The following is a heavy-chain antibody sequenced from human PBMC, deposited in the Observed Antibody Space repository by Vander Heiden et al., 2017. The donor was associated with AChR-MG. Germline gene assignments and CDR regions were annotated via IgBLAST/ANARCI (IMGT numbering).Heavy chain of an antibody. Sequence: QLQLQESGPGLVKPSETLSLTCPVSGGPISSSSYYWGWIRQPPGKGLEWIGSIYYSGSTYYNPSLKSRVTISVDTSKNQFSLKLSSVTAADTAVYYCASVSRPLSYSSSWTGLDYWGQGTLVTVSS. J-gene: IGHJ4*02. D-gene: IGHD6-13*01. V-gene: IGHV4-39*01. CDR1: GGPISSSSYY. CDR3: ASVSRPLSYSSSWTGLDY. CDR2: IYYSGST.